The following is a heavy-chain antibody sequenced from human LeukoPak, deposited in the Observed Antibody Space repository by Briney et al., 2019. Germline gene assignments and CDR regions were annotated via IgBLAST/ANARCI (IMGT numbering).Heavy chain of an antibody. CDR3: ARDFLAAGDY. D-gene: IGHD6-13*01. CDR2: ISSGGTKI. Sequence: SGGSLRLSCEASGFIFSSYSINWVRQAPGKGLEWVSSISSGGTKIYYADSVKGRFTISRDDVKKSVYLQMNSLRVEDTAVYYCARDFLAAGDYWGQETQVTVSS. J-gene: IGHJ4*02. CDR1: GFIFSSYS. V-gene: IGHV3-21*01.